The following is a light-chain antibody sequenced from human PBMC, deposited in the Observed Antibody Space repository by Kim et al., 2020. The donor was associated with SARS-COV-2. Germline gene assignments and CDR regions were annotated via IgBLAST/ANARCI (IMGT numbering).Light chain of an antibody. CDR1: SSNIGSNT. J-gene: IGLJ2*01. V-gene: IGLV1-44*01. Sequence: GQRVTISCSGSSSNIGSNTVTWYQPLPGTAPKLLIYSNNQRPSGVPDRFSGSKSGTSASLAISGLQSEDEADYYCAAWDDSLNVVVFGGGTKLTVL. CDR2: SNN. CDR3: AAWDDSLNVVV.